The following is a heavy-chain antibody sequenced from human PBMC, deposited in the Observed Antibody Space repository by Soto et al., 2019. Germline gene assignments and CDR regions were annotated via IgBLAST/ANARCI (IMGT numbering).Heavy chain of an antibody. CDR1: GDSFMKCG. CDR3: AREASVLIPAAQPSRFDS. CDR2: ISPYSGYT. V-gene: IGHV1-18*01. J-gene: IGHJ4*02. Sequence: ASVKVSFKGFGDSFMKCGINWVRQAPGQGLEWVGWISPYSGYTHSAQKFHGRLTLTTDTAASTAYMELRILRSADTALYYCAREASVLIPAAQPSRFDSWGQGTLLTVSS. D-gene: IGHD2-2*01.